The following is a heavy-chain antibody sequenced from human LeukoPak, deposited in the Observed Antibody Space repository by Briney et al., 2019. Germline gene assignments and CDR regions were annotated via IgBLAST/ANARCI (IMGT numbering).Heavy chain of an antibody. V-gene: IGHV1-24*01. D-gene: IGHD6-19*01. J-gene: IGHJ4*02. CDR3: ASLLSSGWSIDY. Sequence: ASVKVSCKVSGYTLTELSMHWVRQAPGKGLEWMGGFDPEDGETIYAQKFQGRVTMTEDTSTDTAYMELSSLRSEDTAVYYCASLLSSGWSIDYWGQGTLVTVSS. CDR2: FDPEDGET. CDR1: GYTLTELS.